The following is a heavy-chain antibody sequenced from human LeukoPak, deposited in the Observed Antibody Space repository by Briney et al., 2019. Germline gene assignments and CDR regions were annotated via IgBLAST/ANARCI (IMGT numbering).Heavy chain of an antibody. Sequence: SETLSLTCTVSGGSITSYYWSWIRQPAGKGLEWIGRIYTSGTTKYNPSLKSRVTMSVDTSKNQFSLKLSSVTAADTAVYYCARHIAVAGTYYFDYWGQGSLVTVSS. CDR1: GGSITSYY. CDR3: ARHIAVAGTYYFDY. J-gene: IGHJ4*02. V-gene: IGHV4-4*07. D-gene: IGHD6-19*01. CDR2: IYTSGTT.